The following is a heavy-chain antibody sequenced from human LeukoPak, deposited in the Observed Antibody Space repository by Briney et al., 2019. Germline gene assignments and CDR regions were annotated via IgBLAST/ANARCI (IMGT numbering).Heavy chain of an antibody. J-gene: IGHJ4*02. V-gene: IGHV4-59*08. CDR2: MYSSGST. CDR1: GDSISNNY. CDR3: ARHGLKLVGASTIYFDI. Sequence: SETLPLTCTVSGDSISNNYWSWIRQSPGKGLEWIGYMYSSGSTDYNPSLKSRVTLSVDTSKNQFSLKLNSVTAADTAVYYCARHGLKLVGASTIYFDIWGQGTLVTVSS. D-gene: IGHD1-26*01.